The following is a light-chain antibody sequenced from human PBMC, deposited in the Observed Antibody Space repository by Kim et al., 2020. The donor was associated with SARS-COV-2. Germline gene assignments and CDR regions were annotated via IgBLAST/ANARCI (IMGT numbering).Light chain of an antibody. Sequence: VSPGERATLSCRASQSVSSYLAGYQQRPGQAPRLLIYDASNRATGIPARFSGSGSGIDFTLTISSLEPEDFAVYYCQQRSNWPPTFGGGTKVDIK. V-gene: IGKV3-11*01. CDR2: DAS. J-gene: IGKJ4*01. CDR3: QQRSNWPPT. CDR1: QSVSSY.